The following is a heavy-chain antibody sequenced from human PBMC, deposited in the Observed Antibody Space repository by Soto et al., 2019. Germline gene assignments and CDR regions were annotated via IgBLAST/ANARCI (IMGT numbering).Heavy chain of an antibody. V-gene: IGHV4-39*01. J-gene: IGHJ5*01. CDR1: GASISIHSYY. Sequence: SETLSLTCTVSGASISIHSYYWTWIPQPPGKGLEWIGSSYYSGTTYFSPSLKSRATISVDTSKNQFSLRMTTVTADDTAIYYCTRGSNWNDNYFDSWGPGALVTVSS. CDR3: TRGSNWNDNYFDS. D-gene: IGHD1-20*01. CDR2: SYYSGTT.